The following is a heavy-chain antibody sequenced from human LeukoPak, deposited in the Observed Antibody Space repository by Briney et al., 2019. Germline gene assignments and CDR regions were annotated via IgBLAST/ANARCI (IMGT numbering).Heavy chain of an antibody. D-gene: IGHD6-13*01. CDR1: GPSFSGYY. CDR2: INHSGST. V-gene: IGHV4-34*01. CDR3: ARGHLGYCSSYLYYFDY. Sequence: SETLSLTCAVWGPSFSGYYCRCIRQPPGKGLEWIGEINHSGSTNYNPSLKSRVTISVDTSKNQFSLKLSSVTAADEAVYYYARGHLGYCSSYLYYFDYWGQGTLVTVSS. J-gene: IGHJ4*02.